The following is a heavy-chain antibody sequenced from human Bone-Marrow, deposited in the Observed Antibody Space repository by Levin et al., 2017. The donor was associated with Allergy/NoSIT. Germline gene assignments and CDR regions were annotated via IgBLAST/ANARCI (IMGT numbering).Heavy chain of an antibody. CDR1: GFTFSSYW. J-gene: IGHJ4*02. D-gene: IGHD1-26*01. Sequence: GGSLRLSCTASGFTFSSYWMVWVRQAPGKGLGWVSSIDTAGSSSKYADSVKGRFTISRDNAKNTMYLQMNSLRDEDTAVYYCARDGSYYSFDFWGQGILVTVSS. CDR2: IDTAGSSS. CDR3: ARDGSYYSFDF. V-gene: IGHV3-74*03.